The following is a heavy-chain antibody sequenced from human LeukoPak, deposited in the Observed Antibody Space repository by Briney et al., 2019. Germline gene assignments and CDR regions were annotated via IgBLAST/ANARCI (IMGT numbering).Heavy chain of an antibody. D-gene: IGHD3-10*02. V-gene: IGHV4-39*07. CDR2: IYYSGST. CDR3: ARVPPMVEETALDRGYYFDY. CDR1: GGSVRSSGYY. Sequence: SETLSLTCSVSGGSVRSSGYYWGWIRQPPEKGLEWIGSIYYSGSTYYNPSLKSRVTISVDTSKNQFSLKLSSVTAADTAVYYCARVPPMVEETALDRGYYFDYWGQGTLVTVSS. J-gene: IGHJ4*02.